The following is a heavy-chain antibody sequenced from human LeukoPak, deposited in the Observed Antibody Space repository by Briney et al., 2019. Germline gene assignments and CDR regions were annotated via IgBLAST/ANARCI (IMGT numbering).Heavy chain of an antibody. CDR3: ARDHYDFWSGPGDPSNDRYKFDY. V-gene: IGHV1-18*01. J-gene: IGHJ4*02. D-gene: IGHD3-3*01. CDR1: GYTFTSYG. Sequence: ASVKVSCKASGYTFTSYGISWVRQAPGQGLEWMGWISAYNGNTNYAQKLQGRVTMTTDTSTSTAYMELRSLRSDDTAVYYCARDHYDFWSGPGDPSNDRYKFDYWDQGTLVTVSS. CDR2: ISAYNGNT.